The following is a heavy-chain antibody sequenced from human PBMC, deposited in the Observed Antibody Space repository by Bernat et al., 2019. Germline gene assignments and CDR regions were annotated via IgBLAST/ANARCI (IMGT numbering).Heavy chain of an antibody. CDR3: ARHHPDVLRFLEGLYYFDY. V-gene: IGHV3-66*04. CDR1: GFTVSSNY. J-gene: IGHJ4*02. CDR2: IFSGGST. D-gene: IGHD3-3*01. Sequence: EVQLVESGGGLVQPGGSLRLSCAASGFTVSSNYMSWVRQAPGKGLEWVSVIFSGGSTYYGDSVKGIFTISRDNSKNTLYLQMNSLRAEDTAVYYCARHHPDVLRFLEGLYYFDYWGQGTLVTVSS.